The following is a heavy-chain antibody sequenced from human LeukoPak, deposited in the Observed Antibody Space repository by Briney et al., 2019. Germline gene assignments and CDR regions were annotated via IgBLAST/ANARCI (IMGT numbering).Heavy chain of an antibody. V-gene: IGHV3-23*01. CDR1: GFIFREYA. J-gene: IGHJ3*02. Sequence: PGGSLRLSCAVSGFIFREYAMTWVRQAPGKGLEGVSSITASDYTTYADAVKGRFTTSRDNSKNTLYLQMDSLKGDDTALYHCARDPNGDYIGAFDNWGQGTMVTVSS. CDR2: ITASDYTT. CDR3: ARDPNGDYIGAFDN. D-gene: IGHD4-17*01.